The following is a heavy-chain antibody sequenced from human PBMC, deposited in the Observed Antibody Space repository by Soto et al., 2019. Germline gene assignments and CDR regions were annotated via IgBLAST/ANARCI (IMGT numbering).Heavy chain of an antibody. J-gene: IGHJ6*02. D-gene: IGHD6-19*01. Sequence: EVQLVESGGGLVQPGGSLKLSCAASGFTFSGSAMHWVRQASGKGLEWVGRIGSKANSYATAYAASVKGRFTISRDDSKNTAYLQMNSLKTEDTAVYYCTRHEGAVAGTLLAQHNYYYYYGMDVWGQGTTVTVSS. CDR3: TRHEGAVAGTLLAQHNYYYYYGMDV. CDR1: GFTFSGSA. V-gene: IGHV3-73*01. CDR2: IGSKANSYAT.